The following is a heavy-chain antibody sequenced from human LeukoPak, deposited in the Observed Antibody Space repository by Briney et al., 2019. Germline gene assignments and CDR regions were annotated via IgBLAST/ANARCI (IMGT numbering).Heavy chain of an antibody. D-gene: IGHD3-10*01. CDR3: ARAIRITMVRGSYYYYYYLDV. CDR1: GFTFSSYA. V-gene: IGHV3-30*04. Sequence: SGRSLRLSCAASGFTFSSYAMHWVRQAPGKGLEWVAVISYDGSNKYYADSVKGRFTISRDNAKNSLYLQMNSLRAEDTAVYYCARAIRITMVRGSYYYYYYLDVWGKGTTVTISS. J-gene: IGHJ6*03. CDR2: ISYDGSNK.